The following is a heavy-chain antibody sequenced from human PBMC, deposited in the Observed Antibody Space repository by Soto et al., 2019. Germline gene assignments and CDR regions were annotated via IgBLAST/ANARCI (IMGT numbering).Heavy chain of an antibody. D-gene: IGHD2-21*02. CDR1: GYSFTSYW. CDR2: IYPGDSDT. Sequence: GESLKISCKGSGYSFTSYWIGWVRQMPGKGLEWMGIIYPGDSDTRYSPSIQGQVTISADKSISTAYLQWSSLKASDTAMYYCARLAYCGGDCYLSSRYFDYWGQGTLVTVSS. V-gene: IGHV5-51*01. CDR3: ARLAYCGGDCYLSSRYFDY. J-gene: IGHJ4*02.